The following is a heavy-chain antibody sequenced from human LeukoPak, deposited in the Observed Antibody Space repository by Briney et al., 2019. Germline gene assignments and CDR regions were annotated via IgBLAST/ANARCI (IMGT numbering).Heavy chain of an antibody. D-gene: IGHD5-12*01. CDR3: VRQYSGYESLYFDS. Sequence: ASVKVSCKASGYTFSSYTLSWLRQAPGQGLEWMGSINTYTGTPTYAQGFTGRFVFSLDSSVSMAYLQINSLKAEDIAVYYCVRQYSGYESLYFDSWGQGTLVTVSS. V-gene: IGHV7-4-1*04. CDR2: INTYTGTP. J-gene: IGHJ4*02. CDR1: GYTFSSYT.